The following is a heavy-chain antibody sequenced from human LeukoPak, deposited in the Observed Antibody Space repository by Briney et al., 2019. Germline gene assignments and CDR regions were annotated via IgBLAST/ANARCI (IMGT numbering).Heavy chain of an antibody. CDR3: AEPNHPYSSGRYFDY. D-gene: IGHD6-19*01. V-gene: IGHV3-23*01. CDR1: GFTFSSYA. CDR2: IDSGGST. Sequence: GGSLRLSCAASGFTFSSYAMSWVRQAPGKGLEWVSAIDSGGSTYYADSVKGRFTISRDNSKNTLYLQMNSLRAEDTAVYYCAEPNHPYSSGRYFDYWGQGTLVTVSS. J-gene: IGHJ4*02.